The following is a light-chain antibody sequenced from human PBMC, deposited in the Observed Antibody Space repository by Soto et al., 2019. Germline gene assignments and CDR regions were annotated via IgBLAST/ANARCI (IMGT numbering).Light chain of an antibody. V-gene: IGLV2-14*03. J-gene: IGLJ1*01. CDR3: NSYREDHPRFYV. CDR1: HSDIGNYNY. CDR2: DVG. Sequence: VLTQPASVSGSPGQSITISCTGTHSDIGNYNYVSWYQHLPGKAPKLMIYDVGSRPSGVSSRFSGSKSGNTASLAISGLQAEDEADYYCNSYREDHPRFYVFGTGTKVTVL.